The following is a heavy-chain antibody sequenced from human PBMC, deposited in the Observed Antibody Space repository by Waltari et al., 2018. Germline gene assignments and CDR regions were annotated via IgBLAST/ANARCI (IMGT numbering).Heavy chain of an antibody. V-gene: IGHV1-2*02. CDR2: INPNSGGT. CDR1: GYTFTGYY. J-gene: IGHJ3*02. Sequence: QVQLVQSGAEVKKPGASVKVSCKASGYTFTGYYMHWVRQAPGQGLEWMGWINPNSGGTNYAQKFQGRVTMTRDTSISTAYMELSSLRSDDTAVYYCARVKMVRQWLTAFDIWGQGTMVTVSS. CDR3: ARVKMVRQWLTAFDI. D-gene: IGHD6-19*01.